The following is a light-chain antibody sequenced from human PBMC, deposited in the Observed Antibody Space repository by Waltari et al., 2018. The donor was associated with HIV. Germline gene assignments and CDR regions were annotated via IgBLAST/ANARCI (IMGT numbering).Light chain of an antibody. Sequence: QSALTQPAPVSGSPGQSITISSTGPRSDVGGYNYVSWYQQHPGKAPKLMIYDVSNRPSGVSNRFSGSKSGNTASLTISGLQAEDEADYYCSSYTSSSTYVFGTGTKVTVL. J-gene: IGLJ1*01. CDR3: SSYTSSSTYV. V-gene: IGLV2-14*01. CDR1: RSDVGGYNY. CDR2: DVS.